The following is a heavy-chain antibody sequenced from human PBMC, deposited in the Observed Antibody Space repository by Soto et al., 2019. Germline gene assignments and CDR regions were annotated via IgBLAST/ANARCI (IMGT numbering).Heavy chain of an antibody. D-gene: IGHD2-15*01. Sequence: GGSLRLSCAASGFTFSNYWMSWVRQASGKGLEWVANISPNGREERYVDSARGRVTISRDNANNVLYLQMNSLRDDDSAVYFCARIPCIAGSCFYDPWGQGTLVTVSS. CDR3: ARIPCIAGSCFYDP. V-gene: IGHV3-7*03. J-gene: IGHJ5*02. CDR2: ISPNGREE. CDR1: GFTFSNYW.